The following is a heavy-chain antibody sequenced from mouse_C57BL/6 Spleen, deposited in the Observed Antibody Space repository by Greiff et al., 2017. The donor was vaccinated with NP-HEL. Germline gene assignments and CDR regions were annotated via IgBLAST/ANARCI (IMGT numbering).Heavy chain of an antibody. D-gene: IGHD1-1*01. Sequence: QVQLQQPGAELVRPGSSVKLSCKASGYTFTSYWMHWVKQRPIQGLEWIGNIDPSDSETHYNQKFKDKATLTVDKSSSTAYMQLSSLTSEDSAVYYCARSDGGYYGDWCAYWGKGTRDTVSA. V-gene: IGHV1-52*01. J-gene: IGHJ3*01. CDR3: ARSDGGYYGDWCAY. CDR2: IDPSDSET. CDR1: GYTFTSYW.